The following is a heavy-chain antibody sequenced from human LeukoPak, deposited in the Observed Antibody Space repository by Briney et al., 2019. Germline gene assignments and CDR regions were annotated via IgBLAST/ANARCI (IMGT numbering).Heavy chain of an antibody. CDR3: AGGDRYSSSWYEGSFDP. J-gene: IGHJ5*02. Sequence: ASVKVSCKASGYTFTSYDINWVRQATGQGLEWMGWMNPNSGNTGYAQKFQGRVTMTRNTSISTAYMELSSLRSEDTAVYYCAGGDRYSSSWYEGSFDPWGQGTLVTVSS. CDR1: GYTFTSYD. V-gene: IGHV1-8*01. CDR2: MNPNSGNT. D-gene: IGHD6-13*01.